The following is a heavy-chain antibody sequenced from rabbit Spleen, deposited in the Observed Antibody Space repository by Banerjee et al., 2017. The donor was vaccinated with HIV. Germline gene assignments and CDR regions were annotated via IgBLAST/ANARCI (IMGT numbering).Heavy chain of an antibody. D-gene: IGHD8-1*01. V-gene: IGHV1S45*01. CDR2: INTATGKA. CDR3: ARLSSDWTYLEL. J-gene: IGHJ4*01. CDR1: GFSFSDRDV. Sequence: QEQLVESGGGLVQPEGSLTLTCTASGFSFSDRDVMCWVRQAPGKGLEWIACINTATGKAVYATWAKGRFTISRTSSTTVTLRMTSLTAADTATYFCARLSSDWTYLELWGPGTLVTVS.